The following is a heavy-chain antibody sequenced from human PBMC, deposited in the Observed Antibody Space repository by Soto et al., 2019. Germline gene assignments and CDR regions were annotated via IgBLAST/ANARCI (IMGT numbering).Heavy chain of an antibody. CDR3: ARRDSSGWYSYFDY. J-gene: IGHJ4*02. CDR2: MYYSGST. Sequence: SETLSLTCTVSGGSISGYYWSWIRQPPGKGLEWIAYMYYSGSTNYNPSLKGRFTISIYTSKNQFSLKLSSVTAADTAVYYCARRDSSGWYSYFDYWGQGALVTVS. D-gene: IGHD6-19*01. V-gene: IGHV4-59*08. CDR1: GGSISGYY.